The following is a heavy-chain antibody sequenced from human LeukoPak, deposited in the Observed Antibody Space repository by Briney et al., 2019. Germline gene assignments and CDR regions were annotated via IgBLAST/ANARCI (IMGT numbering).Heavy chain of an antibody. J-gene: IGHJ5*02. CDR3: ARAPLATGQRENWFDP. Sequence: SGTLSLTCAVSGGSISSSNWWSWVRQPPGKGLEWIGEIYHSGSTNYNPSLESRVTISVDKSKNQFSLKLSSVTAADTAVYYCARAPLATGQRENWFDPWGQGTLVTVSS. CDR1: GGSISSSNW. CDR2: IYHSGST. V-gene: IGHV4-4*02. D-gene: IGHD1-1*01.